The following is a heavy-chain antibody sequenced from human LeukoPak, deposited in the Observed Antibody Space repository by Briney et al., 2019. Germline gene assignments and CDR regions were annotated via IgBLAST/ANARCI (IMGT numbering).Heavy chain of an antibody. J-gene: IGHJ4*02. CDR1: GYTFTGYY. V-gene: IGHV1-2*02. Sequence: ASVKVSCKASGYTFTGYYMHWMRQAPGQGLEWMGWINPNSGGTNYAQKFQGRVTMTRDTSISTAYMELSRLRSDDTAVYYCARSPTPAIAAPAYYFDYWGQGTLVTVSS. CDR3: ARSPTPAIAAPAYYFDY. D-gene: IGHD6-6*01. CDR2: INPNSGGT.